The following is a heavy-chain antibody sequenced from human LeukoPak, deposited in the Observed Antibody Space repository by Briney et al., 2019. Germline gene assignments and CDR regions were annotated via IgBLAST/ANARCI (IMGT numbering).Heavy chain of an antibody. Sequence: PGGSLRLSCAASGFTFGDYAMSWFRQAPGKGLEWVGFIRSKAYGGTTEYAASVKGRFTISRDDSKSIAYLQMNSLKTEDTAVYYCSRYYDSSGYLYWGQGTLVTVSS. CDR1: GFTFGDYA. CDR3: SRYYDSSGYLY. D-gene: IGHD3-22*01. V-gene: IGHV3-49*03. CDR2: IRSKAYGGTT. J-gene: IGHJ4*02.